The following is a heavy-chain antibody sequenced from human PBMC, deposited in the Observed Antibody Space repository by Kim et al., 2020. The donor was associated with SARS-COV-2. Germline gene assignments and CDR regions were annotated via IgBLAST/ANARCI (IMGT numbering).Heavy chain of an antibody. CDR1: GDTFSGFY. CDR3: ARDQGGLDV. J-gene: IGHJ6*02. Sequence: ASVKVSCKASGDTFSGFYMHWVRQAPGQGLEWMGWINPNSGATNYAQKFQDRITLTRDTSISTGYMELNRLTSDDTAVYYCARDQGGLDVWGQGPTGTVS. V-gene: IGHV1-2*02. CDR2: INPNSGAT.